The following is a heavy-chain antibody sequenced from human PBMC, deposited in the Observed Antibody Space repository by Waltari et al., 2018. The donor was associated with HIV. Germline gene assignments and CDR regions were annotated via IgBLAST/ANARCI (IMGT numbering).Heavy chain of an antibody. V-gene: IGHV4-39*01. J-gene: IGHJ5*02. Sequence: QLQLQESGPGLVKSSETLSLTCTVSGGSMTSSSYYWGWLRQPPGKGLGWIGSMSYSGSTYNTPSLRSRLTISVDTSKNQFSLKLTSVTAADTAMYYCARSFSGYSNYFDPWGQGTLVTVSS. CDR1: GGSMTSSSYY. CDR2: MSYSGST. CDR3: ARSFSGYSNYFDP. D-gene: IGHD4-4*01.